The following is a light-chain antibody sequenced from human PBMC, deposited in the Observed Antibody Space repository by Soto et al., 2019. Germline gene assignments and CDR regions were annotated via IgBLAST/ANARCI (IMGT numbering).Light chain of an antibody. Sequence: QSVLTQPPSASGTPGQRVAISCYGNSSNIGSNSVNWSQHLPGTAPKLLVYSNNRRPSGVPDRISGSKSGASASLAFSGLQSEDEAEYFCAAWDDSLNGWVFGGGTKLTVL. CDR1: SSNIGSNS. V-gene: IGLV1-44*01. J-gene: IGLJ3*02. CDR3: AAWDDSLNGWV. CDR2: SNN.